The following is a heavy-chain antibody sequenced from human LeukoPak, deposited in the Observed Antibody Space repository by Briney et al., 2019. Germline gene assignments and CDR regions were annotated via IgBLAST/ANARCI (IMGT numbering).Heavy chain of an antibody. CDR3: ARDGVDIAMGTADY. V-gene: IGHV3-7*01. D-gene: IGHD5-18*01. CDR1: GFTFSNAW. J-gene: IGHJ4*02. Sequence: PGGSLRLSCAASGFTFSNAWMTWVRQAPGKGLEWVANINQDGSEKYYVDSVKGRFTISRDNAKNSLFLQMNNLRAEDTAVYYCARDGVDIAMGTADYWGQGTLVTVSS. CDR2: INQDGSEK.